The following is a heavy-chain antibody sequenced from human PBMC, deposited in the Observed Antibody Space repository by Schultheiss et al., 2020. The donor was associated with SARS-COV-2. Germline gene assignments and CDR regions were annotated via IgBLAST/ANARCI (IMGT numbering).Heavy chain of an antibody. V-gene: IGHV3-66*02. D-gene: IGHD3-16*01. J-gene: IGHJ6*03. CDR1: GFTVSSNY. CDR3: AKANPGAGSYVYFYYMDV. Sequence: GGSLRLSCAASGFTVSSNYMSWVRQAPGKGLEWVSVIYSGGSTYYADSVKGRFTISRDNSKNTLYLQMNSLRAEDTAVYYCAKANPGAGSYVYFYYMDVWGEGTTGTVAS. CDR2: IYSGGST.